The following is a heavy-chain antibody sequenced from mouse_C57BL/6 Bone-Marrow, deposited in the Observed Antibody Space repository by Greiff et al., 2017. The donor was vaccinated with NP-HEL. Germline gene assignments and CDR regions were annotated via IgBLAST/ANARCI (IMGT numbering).Heavy chain of an antibody. J-gene: IGHJ2*01. D-gene: IGHD6-1*01. Sequence: QVQLQQSGPELVKPGASVKISCKASGYTFSTSWRNGMKRRPGKGLGWIGRIYPGDGNTTYSGNLEGKASLTADKSSNSAYMQLSSLTSEDSAVYFCARGESWGAFFDYWGQGTTLTVSS. V-gene: IGHV1-82*01. CDR2: IYPGDGNT. CDR1: GYTFSTSW. CDR3: ARGESWGAFFDY.